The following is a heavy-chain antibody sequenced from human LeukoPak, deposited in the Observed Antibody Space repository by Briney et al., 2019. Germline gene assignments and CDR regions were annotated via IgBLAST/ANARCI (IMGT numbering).Heavy chain of an antibody. J-gene: IGHJ5*02. CDR1: GYTFISYG. V-gene: IGHV1-18*01. CDR3: ARASQQLPRDWFDP. Sequence: ASVKVSCKASGYTFISYGISWVRRAPGQGLEWMGWISGYNGNTNYAQKFQGRVTMTTDTSTSTAYMELRSLRSDDTAVYYCARASQQLPRDWFDPWGQGTLVTVSS. CDR2: ISGYNGNT. D-gene: IGHD6-13*01.